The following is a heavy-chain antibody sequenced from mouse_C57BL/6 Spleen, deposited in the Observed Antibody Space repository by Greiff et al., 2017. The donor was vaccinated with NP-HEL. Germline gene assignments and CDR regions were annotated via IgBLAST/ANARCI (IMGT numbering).Heavy chain of an antibody. D-gene: IGHD1-1*01. J-gene: IGHJ2*01. CDR3: ARGEDYGGFCY. CDR2: IYPGDGDT. CDR1: GYAFSSYW. Sequence: QVQLQQSGAELVKPGASVKISCKASGYAFSSYWMNWVKQRPGKGLEWIGQIYPGDGDTNYNGKFKGKATLTADKSSSTAYMQLSSLTSEDSAVYFCARGEDYGGFCYWGQGTTLTVSS. V-gene: IGHV1-80*01.